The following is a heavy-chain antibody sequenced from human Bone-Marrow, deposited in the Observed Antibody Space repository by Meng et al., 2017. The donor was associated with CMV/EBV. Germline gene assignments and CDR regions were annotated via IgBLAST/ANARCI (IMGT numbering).Heavy chain of an antibody. CDR3: ARQIFEYSSSCFDY. V-gene: IGHV1-18*01. Sequence: QVQLVQHGDEVKKPGALVKASCKASGYTFTSYGISWVRQAPGQGLEWMGWISAYNGNTNYAQKLQGRVTMTTDTSTSTAYMELRSLRSDDTAVYYCARQIFEYSSSCFDYWGQGTLVTVSS. D-gene: IGHD6-6*01. J-gene: IGHJ4*02. CDR2: ISAYNGNT. CDR1: GYTFTSYG.